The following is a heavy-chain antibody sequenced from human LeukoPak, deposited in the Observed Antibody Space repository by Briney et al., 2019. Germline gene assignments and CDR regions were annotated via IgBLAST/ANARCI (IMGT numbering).Heavy chain of an antibody. V-gene: IGHV1-2*02. CDR2: INPNSGGT. J-gene: IGHJ4*02. CDR1: GYTFTGYY. CDR3: ARAGDGYNPNFDY. Sequence: ASVKVSCKASGYTFTGYYMHWVRQAPGQGLEWMGWINPNSGGTNYAQKFQGRVTMTRDTSISTAYMELSRLRSDDTAVYYCARAGDGYNPNFDYWAREPWSPSPQ. D-gene: IGHD5-24*01.